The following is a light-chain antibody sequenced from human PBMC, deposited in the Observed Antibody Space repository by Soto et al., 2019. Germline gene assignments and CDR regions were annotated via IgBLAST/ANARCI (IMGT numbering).Light chain of an antibody. J-gene: IGLJ1*01. Sequence: SVSGAPGQRVTISCTGSSSNIGAGYDVHWYQQLPGTAPKLLIYANGNRPSGVPDRFSGSKSGTSASLAITGLQAEDEADYYCQSYDRSLSGYVLGTGTKVTVL. CDR2: ANG. CDR1: SSNIGAGYD. V-gene: IGLV1-40*01. CDR3: QSYDRSLSGYV.